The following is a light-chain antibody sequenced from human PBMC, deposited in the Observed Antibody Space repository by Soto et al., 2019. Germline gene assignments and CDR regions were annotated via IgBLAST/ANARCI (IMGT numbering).Light chain of an antibody. J-gene: IGLJ2*01. CDR2: EGS. Sequence: QSALTQPASVSGSPGQSITISCTGTSSDVGSYNLVSWYQQHPGKAPKLMIYEGSKRPSGVSNRFSGSKSGNTASLTISGLQAEDEADFYCCSDAGSSTFPVVFGGGTKLTV. V-gene: IGLV2-23*03. CDR1: SSDVGSYNL. CDR3: CSDAGSSTFPVV.